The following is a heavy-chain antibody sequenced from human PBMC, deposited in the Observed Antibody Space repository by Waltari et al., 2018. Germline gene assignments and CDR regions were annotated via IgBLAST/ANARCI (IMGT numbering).Heavy chain of an antibody. CDR1: GFTFSSYW. D-gene: IGHD3-22*01. CDR3: ARGHDYYDSSGYSG. Sequence: EVQLVESGGGLVQPGGSLRLSCAASGFTFSSYWMSWVRQAPGKGLEWVANRKQDGSEKYYVDSVKGRFTISRDNAKNSLYLQMNSLRAEDTAVYYCARGHDYYDSSGYSGWGQGTLVTVSS. V-gene: IGHV3-7*01. CDR2: RKQDGSEK. J-gene: IGHJ4*02.